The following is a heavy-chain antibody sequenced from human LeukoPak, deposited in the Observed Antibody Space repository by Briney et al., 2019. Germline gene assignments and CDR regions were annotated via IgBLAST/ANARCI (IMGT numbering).Heavy chain of an antibody. Sequence: PGGSLRLSCAASGFTFSSYSMNWVRQAPGKGLEWVSYISSSSSTIYYADSVKGRFTISRDNAKNSLYLQMNSLIAEDTAVYYCARAKRNGFDIWGQGTMISVSS. CDR2: ISSSSSTI. CDR3: ARAKRNGFDI. V-gene: IGHV3-48*01. J-gene: IGHJ3*02. CDR1: GFTFSSYS.